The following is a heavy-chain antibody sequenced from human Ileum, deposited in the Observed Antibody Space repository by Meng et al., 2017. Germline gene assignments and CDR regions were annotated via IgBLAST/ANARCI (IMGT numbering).Heavy chain of an antibody. CDR2: INPKSGDT. CDR1: GYTFSDYY. V-gene: IGHV1-2*06. J-gene: IGHJ4*02. Sequence: QVQLVQSGAEMRERGASVKVSCKASGYTFSDYYIHWVRQAPGQGLEWMGRINPKSGDTNFAQKFQGRVTMTRDTSISTAYLELSRLRSDDTAVYFCARNFRDYWGQGTLGTVSS. CDR3: ARNFRDY.